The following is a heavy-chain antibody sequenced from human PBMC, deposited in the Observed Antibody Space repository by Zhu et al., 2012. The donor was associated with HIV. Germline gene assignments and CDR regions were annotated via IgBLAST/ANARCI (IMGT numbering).Heavy chain of an antibody. D-gene: IGHD2-8*01. Sequence: QVQLQQWGAGLLKPSETLSLTCAVYGGSFSSYYWSWIRQPPGKGLEWIAEINHSGSTNYNPSLKSRVTVSVYTSKSQFSLKMSSVTAADTAVYYCARHGLGYASKWYRGQLGLRIVWGRGTLVT. J-gene: IGHJ2*01. CDR3: ARHGLGYASKWYRGQLGLRIV. V-gene: IGHV4-34*01. CDR2: INHSGST. CDR1: GGSFSSYY.